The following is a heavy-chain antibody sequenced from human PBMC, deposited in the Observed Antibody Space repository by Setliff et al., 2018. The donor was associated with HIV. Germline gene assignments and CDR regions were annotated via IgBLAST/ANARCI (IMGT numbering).Heavy chain of an antibody. CDR1: GFTFDDYT. CDR2: INWDGGSI. J-gene: IGHJ6*03. V-gene: IGHV3-43*01. D-gene: IGHD4-17*01. Sequence: PGGSLRLSCAASGFTFDDYTMHWVRQAPGKGLEWVSLINWDGGSIFYADSVRGRFTISRDNSKNTLYLQMSSLRAEDTAVYYCVKARVDGDYYYYYYMDVWGKGTTVTV. CDR3: VKARVDGDYYYYYYMDV.